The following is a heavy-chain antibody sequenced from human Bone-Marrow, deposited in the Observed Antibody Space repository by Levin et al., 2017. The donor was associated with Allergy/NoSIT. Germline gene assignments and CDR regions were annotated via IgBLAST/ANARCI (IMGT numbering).Heavy chain of an antibody. CDR2: IYSGGTT. CDR1: GFIVSTSY. J-gene: IGHJ4*02. V-gene: IGHV3-53*01. D-gene: IGHD5-18*01. Sequence: GESLKISCAASGFIVSTSYMSWVRQAPGKGLEWVSIIYSGGTTYSADSVKGRFTISRDNSKNTLYLQMNSLRAEDPAVYYCAAGVLGHTYGCHFDWWGQGTLVTVSS. CDR3: AAGVLGHTYGCHFDW.